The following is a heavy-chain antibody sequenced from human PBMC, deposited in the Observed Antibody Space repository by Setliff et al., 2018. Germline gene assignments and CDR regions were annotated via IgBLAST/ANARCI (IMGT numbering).Heavy chain of an antibody. CDR2: IYTSWST. CDR1: GDPMSSRRYY. V-gene: IGHV4-61*09. CDR3: ARMSGFQYIDV. Sequence: SETLSLTCTVSGDPMSSRRYYWAWIRQPAGKGLEWIGQIYTSWSTNYNPSLKSRVTISLDTSKNQFSLSLTSVTAEDTAVYYCARMSGFQYIDVWDKGTTVTVSS. J-gene: IGHJ6*03. D-gene: IGHD3-3*01.